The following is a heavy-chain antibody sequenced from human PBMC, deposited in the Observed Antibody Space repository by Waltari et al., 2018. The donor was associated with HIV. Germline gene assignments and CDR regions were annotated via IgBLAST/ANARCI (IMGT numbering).Heavy chain of an antibody. CDR3: ARMGCSSASCYSGWFDP. CDR1: GYTFTRYG. CDR2: ISAYNGNT. Sequence: QAQLAQSGAEVKKPGASVKVSCKASGYTFTRYGIRWVRQAPGQGLEWLGWISAYNGNTNYAQKLQGRVTMTTDTSTSTAYMELRSLRSDDTAVYYCARMGCSSASCYSGWFDPWGQGTLVTVSS. V-gene: IGHV1-18*01. D-gene: IGHD2-2*01. J-gene: IGHJ5*02.